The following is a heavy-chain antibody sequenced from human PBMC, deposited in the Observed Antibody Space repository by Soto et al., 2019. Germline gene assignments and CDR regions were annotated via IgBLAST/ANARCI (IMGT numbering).Heavy chain of an antibody. J-gene: IGHJ6*02. CDR2: IIPIFGTA. D-gene: IGHD2-2*01. CDR3: ARDCSSTSCHYHYYGMDV. Sequence: GASVKVSCKASGGTFSSYAISWVRQAPGQGLEWMGGIIPIFGTANYAQKFQGRVTITADKSTSTAYMELSSLRSEDTAVYYCARDCSSTSCHYHYYGMDVWGQGTTVTVSS. CDR1: GGTFSSYA. V-gene: IGHV1-69*06.